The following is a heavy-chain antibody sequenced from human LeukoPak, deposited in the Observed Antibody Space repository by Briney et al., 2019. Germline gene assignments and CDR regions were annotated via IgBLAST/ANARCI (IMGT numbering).Heavy chain of an antibody. D-gene: IGHD3-22*01. Sequence: PSETLSLTCTVSGGSISSSSYYWGWIRQPPGKGLEWIGSIYYSGSTYYNPSLKSRVTISVDTSKNQFSLKLSSVTAADTAVYYCARDFYDTSTYYYVDAFDIWGQGTMVTVSS. CDR1: GGSISSSSYY. CDR3: ARDFYDTSTYYYVDAFDI. CDR2: IYYSGST. V-gene: IGHV4-39*02. J-gene: IGHJ3*02.